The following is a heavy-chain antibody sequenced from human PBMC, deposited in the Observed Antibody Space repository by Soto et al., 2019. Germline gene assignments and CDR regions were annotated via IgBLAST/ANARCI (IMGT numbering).Heavy chain of an antibody. CDR2: IYHTGRT. J-gene: IGHJ5*02. CDR3: ARDRSSGGAYSRRWIDP. V-gene: IGHV4-4*02. Sequence: SETLSLTCGVSSGSITSSNYWSWVRQPPGKGLEWIGEIYHTGRTHYNPSLKSRVTISVDKSMNQFSLRLTSVTAADTAVYYCARDRSSGGAYSRRWIDPWGQGLLVT. D-gene: IGHD5-12*01. CDR1: SGSITSSNY.